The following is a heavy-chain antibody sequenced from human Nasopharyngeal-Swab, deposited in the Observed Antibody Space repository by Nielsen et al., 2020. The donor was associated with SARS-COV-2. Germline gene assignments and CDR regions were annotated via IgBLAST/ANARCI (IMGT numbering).Heavy chain of an antibody. CDR3: AKEEMGSPRFLWGYSSGGFGY. D-gene: IGHD6-19*01. J-gene: IGHJ4*02. CDR2: ISYDGSNK. Sequence: GESLKISCAASGFTFSSSGMDWVRQAPGKGLEWVAVISYDGSNKYYADSVKGRFTISRDNSKNTLYLQMNSLRAEDTAVYYCAKEEMGSPRFLWGYSSGGFGYWGQGTLVTVSS. V-gene: IGHV3-30*18. CDR1: GFTFSSSG.